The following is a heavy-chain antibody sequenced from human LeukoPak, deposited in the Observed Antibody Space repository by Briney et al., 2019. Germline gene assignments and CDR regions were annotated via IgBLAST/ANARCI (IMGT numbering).Heavy chain of an antibody. V-gene: IGHV3-64D*06. J-gene: IGHJ4*02. CDR3: TKEYARYSYGYNQVDY. CDR1: GFTFSSYA. Sequence: GGSLRLSCSASGFTFSSYAMHWVRQAPGRGLEYVAAISNDGGSTYYADSAKGRFTISRDNSKNTLYLQMSSLRAEDTAVYYCTKEYARYSYGYNQVDYWGQGTLVTVSS. CDR2: ISNDGGST. D-gene: IGHD5-18*01.